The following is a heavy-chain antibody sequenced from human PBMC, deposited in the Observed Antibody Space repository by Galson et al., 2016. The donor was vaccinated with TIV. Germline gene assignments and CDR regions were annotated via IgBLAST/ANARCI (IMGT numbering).Heavy chain of an antibody. D-gene: IGHD2-2*02. V-gene: IGHV4-39*01. CDR2: IYDTGTT. J-gene: IGHJ5*02. CDR3: ARHISIPALKRHHYFDP. CDR1: GGSIHRSGFY. Sequence: LSLTCTVSGGSIHRSGFYWAWIRQSPGKVLEWIGSIYDTGTTSYSPSFRSRVTMSVDTSKNSFSLRLTSVTAADTATYFCARHISIPALKRHHYFDPWGQGTLVTVPS.